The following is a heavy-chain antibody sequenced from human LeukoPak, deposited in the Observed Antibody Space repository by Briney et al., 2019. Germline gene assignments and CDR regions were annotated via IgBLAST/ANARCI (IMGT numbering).Heavy chain of an antibody. D-gene: IGHD6-6*01. CDR3: ARVGSSSSNWFDP. CDR2: ISWNSGSI. Sequence: GRSLRLSCAASGFTFDDYAMHWVRQAPGKGLEWVSGISWNSGSIGYADSVKSRFTISRDNAKNSLYLQMNSLRAEDTAVYYCARVGSSSSNWFDPWGQGTLVTVSS. V-gene: IGHV3-9*01. CDR1: GFTFDDYA. J-gene: IGHJ5*02.